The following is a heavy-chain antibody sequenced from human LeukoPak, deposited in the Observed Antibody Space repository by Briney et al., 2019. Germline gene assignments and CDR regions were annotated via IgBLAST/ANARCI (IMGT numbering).Heavy chain of an antibody. CDR1: GFTFDDYA. CDR3: ARDWRYFDWLYYFDY. J-gene: IGHJ4*02. D-gene: IGHD3-9*01. V-gene: IGHV3-9*01. CDR2: ISWNSGSI. Sequence: PGGSLRLSCAASGFTFDDYAMYWVRQTPGKGLEWVSGISWNSGSIGYADSVKGRFTISRDNSKKTLYVQMNSLRAEDTAVYYCARDWRYFDWLYYFDYWGQGTLVTVSS.